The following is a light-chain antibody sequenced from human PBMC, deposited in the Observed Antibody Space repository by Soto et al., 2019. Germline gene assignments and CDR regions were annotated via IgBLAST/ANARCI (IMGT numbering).Light chain of an antibody. Sequence: DIQMTQSPSTLSASAGDRVTITCRASQSISSWLAWYQQKPGKAPKLLIYKASSLESGVPSRFSGSGSGTEFTLTISSLHPDDFATYYCQQYNSYLLTFGGGTKVEIK. CDR1: QSISSW. J-gene: IGKJ4*01. CDR3: QQYNSYLLT. V-gene: IGKV1-5*03. CDR2: KAS.